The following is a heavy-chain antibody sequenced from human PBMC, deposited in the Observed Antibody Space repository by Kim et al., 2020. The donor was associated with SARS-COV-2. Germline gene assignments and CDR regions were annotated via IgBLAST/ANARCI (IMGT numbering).Heavy chain of an antibody. Sequence: ASVKVSCKASGYTFTTSYIHWVRQAPGQGLEWMGIINPSGGSTNYAQKFQGRVTMTRDTSTSTVYMELSSLRYEDSAVYYCARDVSVRLSFEVDCWGQGTLVTVSS. CDR2: INPSGGST. D-gene: IGHD3-16*01. CDR3: ARDVSVRLSFEVDC. J-gene: IGHJ4*02. V-gene: IGHV1-46*01. CDR1: GYTFTTSY.